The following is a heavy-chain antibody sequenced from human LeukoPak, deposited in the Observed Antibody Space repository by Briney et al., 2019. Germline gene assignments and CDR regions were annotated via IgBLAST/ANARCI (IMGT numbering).Heavy chain of an antibody. CDR1: GFTFSSYE. J-gene: IGHJ6*03. CDR2: ISSSGSTI. V-gene: IGHV3-48*03. D-gene: IGHD6-19*01. CDR3: ARDKSSGWSYYYYYYYMDV. Sequence: GGSLRLSCAASGFTFSSYEMNWVRQAPGKGLEWVSYISSSGSTIYYADSVKGRFTISRDNAKNSLYLQMNSLRAEDTAVYYCARDKSSGWSYYYYYYYMDVWGKGTTVTISS.